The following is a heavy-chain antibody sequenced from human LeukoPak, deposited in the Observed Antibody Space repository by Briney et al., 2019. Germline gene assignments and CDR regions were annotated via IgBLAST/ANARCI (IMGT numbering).Heavy chain of an antibody. CDR1: GGSISSSTYY. D-gene: IGHD2-2*01. CDR2: IYSVTT. CDR3: ARDERYCSSTSCYFRFDP. J-gene: IGHJ5*02. Sequence: SETLSLTCTVSGGSISSSTYYWGWIRQPPGKGLEWIGSIYSVTTSYNPSLKSRVTISVDTSKNQFSLKLSSVTAADTAVYYCARDERYCSSTSCYFRFDPWGQGTLVTVSS. V-gene: IGHV4-39*02.